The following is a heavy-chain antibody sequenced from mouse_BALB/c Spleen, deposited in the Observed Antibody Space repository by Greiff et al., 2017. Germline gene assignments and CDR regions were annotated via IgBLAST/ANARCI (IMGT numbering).Heavy chain of an antibody. Sequence: EVKLMESGGGLVQPGGSLRLSCATSGFTFSDFYMEWVRQPPGKRLEWIAASRNKANDYTTEYSASVKGRFIVSRATSQSILYLQMNALRAEDTAIYYCARDAGRGRPFAYWGQGTLVTVSA. CDR2: SRNKANDYTT. V-gene: IGHV7-1*02. CDR3: ARDAGRGRPFAY. J-gene: IGHJ3*01. CDR1: GFTFSDFY.